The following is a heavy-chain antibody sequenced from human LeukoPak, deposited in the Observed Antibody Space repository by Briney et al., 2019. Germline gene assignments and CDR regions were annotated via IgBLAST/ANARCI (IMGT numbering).Heavy chain of an antibody. CDR2: IYYSGSP. V-gene: IGHV4-31*03. CDR3: ARSRHYYDSGGDYRRGLYGMDV. CDR1: GGSISSGGYY. Sequence: SQTLSLTCTVSGGSISSGGYYWTWIRQHPGKGLEWIGYIYYSGSPYYSPSLKSRVFISLDTSKNQFSLRLRSVTAADTAVYYCARSRHYYDSGGDYRRGLYGMDVWGQGTTVTVSS. D-gene: IGHD3-22*01. J-gene: IGHJ6*02.